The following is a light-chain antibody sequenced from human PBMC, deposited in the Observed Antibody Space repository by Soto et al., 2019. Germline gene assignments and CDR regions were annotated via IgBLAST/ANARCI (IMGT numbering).Light chain of an antibody. V-gene: IGKV1-33*01. Sequence: DIQMTQSPSSLSASVGDRVTITCQASQDISNYLNWYQQKPGKAPKLLIYDASNLETGVPSRFSGSGSGTDFTFTISSLQPEDFATYYCQQFKSYPLTFGGGTKVDIK. CDR3: QQFKSYPLT. CDR1: QDISNY. CDR2: DAS. J-gene: IGKJ4*01.